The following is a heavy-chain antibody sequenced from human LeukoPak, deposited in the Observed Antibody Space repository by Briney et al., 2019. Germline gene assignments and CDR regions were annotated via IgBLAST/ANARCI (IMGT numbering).Heavy chain of an antibody. J-gene: IGHJ4*02. D-gene: IGHD3-16*02. V-gene: IGHV1-2*02. CDR2: INPNSGGT. CDR3: ARYDYVWGSYRQSNFDY. CDR1: GYTFTGYY. Sequence: ASVKVSCKASGYTFTGYYMHWVRQAPGQGLEWMGWINPNSGGTNYAQKFQGRVTMTRDTSISTAYMELSRLRSDDTAVYYCARYDYVWGSYRQSNFDYWGQGTLVTVSS.